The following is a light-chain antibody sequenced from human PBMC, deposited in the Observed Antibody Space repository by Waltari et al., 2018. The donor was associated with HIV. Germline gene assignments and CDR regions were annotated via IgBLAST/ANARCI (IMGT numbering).Light chain of an antibody. J-gene: IGKJ2*01. CDR3: QQYYTYPHT. Sequence: AIWMPQSPSSFLASTGDRVTITCRASQRVSRYLACYQQKQGKAPNLLIYSASTLHGGVPSRFSGSGAGTDFTLTISGLQSEDFASYYCQQYYTYPHTFGQGTKLEIQ. CDR2: SAS. V-gene: IGKV1-8*01. CDR1: QRVSRY.